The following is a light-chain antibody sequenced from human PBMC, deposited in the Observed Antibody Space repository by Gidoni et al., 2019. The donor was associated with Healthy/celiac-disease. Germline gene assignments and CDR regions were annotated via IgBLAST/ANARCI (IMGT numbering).Light chain of an antibody. CDR1: QGISSY. CDR2: AAS. J-gene: IGKJ2*04. V-gene: IGKV1-9*01. Sequence: DIQLTQSPSFLSASVGDRVSITCRASQGISSYLAWYQQKPGKDPKLLIYAASTLQSGVPARFSGSGSGTEFTLTISSLQPEDFATYYCQQLNSYPPRCSFXQXTKLEIK. CDR3: QQLNSYPPRCS.